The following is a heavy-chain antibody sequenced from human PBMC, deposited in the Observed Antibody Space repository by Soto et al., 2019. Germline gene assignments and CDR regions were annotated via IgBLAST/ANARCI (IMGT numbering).Heavy chain of an antibody. Sequence: QVQLVQSGAEVKKPGASVKVSCKSSGYTFSMSGISWVRQAPGQGLEWMGWISGYNGNTNYEQKFQDRVTMITDTSTNTAYMELRSLRSDDTAVYYCAREGPRPYYYYGMDVWGQGTTVTVSS. CDR2: ISGYNGNT. CDR3: AREGPRPYYYYGMDV. CDR1: GYTFSMSG. V-gene: IGHV1-18*01. J-gene: IGHJ6*02.